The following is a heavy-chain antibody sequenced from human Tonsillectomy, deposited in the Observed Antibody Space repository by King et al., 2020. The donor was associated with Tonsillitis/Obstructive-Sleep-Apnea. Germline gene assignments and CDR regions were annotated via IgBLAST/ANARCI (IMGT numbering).Heavy chain of an antibody. J-gene: IGHJ6*03. CDR3: AKGSGYYVYYYYYMDV. CDR1: GFSFSSHA. Sequence: VQRVESGGGLVQPGKSLTLSCADSGFSFSSHAMSWVRQAPGRGPEWVSDISGAGSSTYYADSVKGRFTIFKDNSKNILYLEMKNLRTEDTALYYCAKGSGYYVYYYYYMDVWGKGTTVTVS. D-gene: IGHD3-10*02. CDR2: ISGAGSST. V-gene: IGHV3-23*04.